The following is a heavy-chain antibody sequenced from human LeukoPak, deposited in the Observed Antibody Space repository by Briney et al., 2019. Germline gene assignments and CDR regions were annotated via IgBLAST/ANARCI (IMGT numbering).Heavy chain of an antibody. Sequence: GGSLRLSCAASGFTVSTNYMSWVRQAPGKGLEWVSVIYSRGSTYYADSVKGRFTISRDNSKNTLYLQMNSLRAEDTAVYYCARAASVAGTYALNHWGQGTLVTVSS. V-gene: IGHV3-66*01. CDR3: ARAASVAGTYALNH. D-gene: IGHD6-19*01. CDR1: GFTVSTNY. J-gene: IGHJ4*02. CDR2: IYSRGST.